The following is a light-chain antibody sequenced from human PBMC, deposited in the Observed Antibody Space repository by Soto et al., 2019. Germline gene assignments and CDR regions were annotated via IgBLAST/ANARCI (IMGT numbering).Light chain of an antibody. V-gene: IGKV1-39*01. CDR1: QSISSY. CDR3: QQSYSTPFT. J-gene: IGKJ5*01. CDR2: AAS. Sequence: DIQMTQSPSALSASFVFRVXGTCRASQSISSYLNWYQQKPGKAPKLLIYAASSLQSGVPSRFSGSGSGTDFTLTISSLQPEDFATYYCQQSYSTPFTFGQGTRLEIK.